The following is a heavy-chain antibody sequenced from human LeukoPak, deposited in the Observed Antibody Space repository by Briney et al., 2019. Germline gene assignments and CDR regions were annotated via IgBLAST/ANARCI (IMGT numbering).Heavy chain of an antibody. Sequence: SERLSLTCTVSGGSISGYYWSWTRQPPGKGLEWIGYIHYSGSTNYNPSLQSRLTIFLDTSKNQFALKLNSVTAADTAVYYCVRDFIAAAAGAFDIWGQGTLVTVSS. CDR1: GGSISGYY. V-gene: IGHV4-59*01. D-gene: IGHD6-13*01. CDR3: VRDFIAAAAGAFDI. J-gene: IGHJ3*02. CDR2: IHYSGST.